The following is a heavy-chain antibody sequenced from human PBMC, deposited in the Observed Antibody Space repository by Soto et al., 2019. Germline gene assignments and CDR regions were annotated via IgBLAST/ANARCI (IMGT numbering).Heavy chain of an antibody. V-gene: IGHV3-74*01. J-gene: IGHJ6*02. CDR3: ARGAKNIYAMDV. CDR1: GFAFSTYW. Sequence: EVQLVESGGGLVQPGGSLRLSCAASGFAFSTYWMHWVRQAPGKGLLWVARIEFDGSSTYSADSVKGRFTISRDDAKNTLYLQMNGLRVDDTAVYYCARGAKNIYAMDVWGQGTTVTVSS. CDR2: IEFDGSST.